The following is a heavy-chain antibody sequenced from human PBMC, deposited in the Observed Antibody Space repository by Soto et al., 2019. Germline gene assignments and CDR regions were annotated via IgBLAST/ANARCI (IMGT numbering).Heavy chain of an antibody. V-gene: IGHV3-30*18. D-gene: IGHD3-22*01. CDR1: GFTFSSYG. CDR2: ISYDGSNK. CDR3: AKDYYDSPSPVGYGMDV. Sequence: PGGSLRLSCAASGFTFSSYGMHWVRQAPGKGLEWVAVISYDGSNKYYADSVKGRFTISRDNSKNTLYLQMNSLRAEDTAVYYCAKDYYDSPSPVGYGMDVWGQGTTVTVSS. J-gene: IGHJ6*02.